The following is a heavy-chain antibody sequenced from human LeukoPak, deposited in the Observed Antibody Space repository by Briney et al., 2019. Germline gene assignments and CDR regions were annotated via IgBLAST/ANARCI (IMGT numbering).Heavy chain of an antibody. CDR2: ISGSGGNT. CDR1: GFTFSSYS. Sequence: PGGSLRLSCAASGFTFSSYSMNWVRQAPGKGLQWVSSISGSGGNTYYADSVKGRFTISRDDSKNTLYLQMHSLSAEDTAVYYCAKGIGDNCYSPIDYWGQGTLVTVSS. V-gene: IGHV3-23*01. D-gene: IGHD2-15*01. CDR3: AKGIGDNCYSPIDY. J-gene: IGHJ4*02.